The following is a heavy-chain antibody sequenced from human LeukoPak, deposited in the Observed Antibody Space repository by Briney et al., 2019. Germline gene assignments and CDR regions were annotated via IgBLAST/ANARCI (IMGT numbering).Heavy chain of an antibody. D-gene: IGHD6-19*01. J-gene: IGHJ4*02. CDR3: ARDSSGWFRKVFDY. CDR1: GGAFSGYY. V-gene: IGHV4-34*01. Sequence: SGTLSLTCAVYGGAFSGYYWSWIRQPPGKGLEWIGEINHSGSTNYTPSLQSRVTISVDTSKNQFSLKLSSVTAADTDVYYCARDSSGWFRKVFDYWGQGTLVTVSS. CDR2: INHSGST.